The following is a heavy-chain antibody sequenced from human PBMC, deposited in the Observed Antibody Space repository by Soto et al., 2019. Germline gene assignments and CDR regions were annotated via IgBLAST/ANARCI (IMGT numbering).Heavy chain of an antibody. CDR2: IIANNGTT. D-gene: IGHD2-2*01. J-gene: IGHJ5*02. V-gene: IGHV1-18*01. Sequence: ASVKVSCKASGGTFSSYAISWVRQAPGQGLEWMGWIIANNGTTNYAQKLQGRVTMTTDTSTSTAYMELRSLRSDDTAVYYCAMRPYCSSTSCSNNWFDPWGQGTLVTVSS. CDR1: GGTFSSYA. CDR3: AMRPYCSSTSCSNNWFDP.